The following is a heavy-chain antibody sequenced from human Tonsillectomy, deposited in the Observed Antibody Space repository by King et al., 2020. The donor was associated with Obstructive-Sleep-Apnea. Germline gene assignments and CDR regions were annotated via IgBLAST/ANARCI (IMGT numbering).Heavy chain of an antibody. Sequence: VQLVESGGVVVQPGGSLRLSCAASGFTFDEYSMHWVRQAPGKGLDWVSVITWDGDSTYYADSVKGRFTISRDNSKNSLYLQMNSLRTEDTALYYCAKDFSAVVVAANIDYGGQGTLVTVSS. D-gene: IGHD2-15*01. CDR1: GFTFDEYS. CDR3: AKDFSAVVVAANIDY. J-gene: IGHJ4*02. CDR2: ITWDGDST. V-gene: IGHV3-43*01.